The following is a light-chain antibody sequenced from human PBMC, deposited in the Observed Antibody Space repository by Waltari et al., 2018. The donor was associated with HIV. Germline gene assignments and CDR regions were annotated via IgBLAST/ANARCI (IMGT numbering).Light chain of an antibody. CDR2: YDY. V-gene: IGLV3-21*01. J-gene: IGLJ1*01. CDR3: QVWATSSDHYV. CDR1: NIGSKS. Sequence: SYVLTQPPSVSVSPGKTATITCGGDNIGSKSVHWYQQKQGQAPILVIYYDYDRPSGIPERFSGSNSGNTATLTISRVEAGDEADYYCQVWATSSDHYVFGTGTKVTVL.